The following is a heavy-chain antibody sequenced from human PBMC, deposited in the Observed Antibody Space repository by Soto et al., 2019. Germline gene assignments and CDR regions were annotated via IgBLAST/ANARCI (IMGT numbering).Heavy chain of an antibody. Sequence: SETLSLTCSVSDDSMNSDKYSWGWVRQPPGKGLEWIGSIYYRGNAYYNPSLQTRVTISLDKSKSQFSLKLNSVTAADSAVYLCARLEGLATISYYFDFWGPGALVTVSS. J-gene: IGHJ4*02. CDR2: IYYRGNA. CDR1: DDSMNSDKYS. D-gene: IGHD5-12*01. V-gene: IGHV4-39*01. CDR3: ARLEGLATISYYFDF.